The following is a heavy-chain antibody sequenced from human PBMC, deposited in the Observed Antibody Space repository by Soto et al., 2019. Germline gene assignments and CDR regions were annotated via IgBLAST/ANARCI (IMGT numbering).Heavy chain of an antibody. J-gene: IGHJ4*02. CDR2: ISGSGGST. CDR3: AKVGYYYDSSGYYPY. D-gene: IGHD3-22*01. Sequence: AGGSLRLPCAASGFPFSSYAMSWVSQAPGKGLEWVSAISGSGGSTYYADSVKGRVTISRDNSKNTQYLQMNSLRAEDTDVNYCAKVGYYYDSSGYYPYRGQGTLVTVSS. CDR1: GFPFSSYA. V-gene: IGHV3-23*01.